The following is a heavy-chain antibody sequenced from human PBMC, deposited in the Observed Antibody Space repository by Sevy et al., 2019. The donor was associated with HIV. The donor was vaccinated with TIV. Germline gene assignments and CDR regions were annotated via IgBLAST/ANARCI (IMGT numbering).Heavy chain of an antibody. CDR3: ARDSRGGYGRDAFDI. J-gene: IGHJ3*02. D-gene: IGHD5-18*01. V-gene: IGHV3-11*04. Sequence: GGSLRLSCAASGFTFSDYYMSWIHQAPGKGLEWVSYISSSGSTIYYADSVKGRFTISRDNAKNSLYLQMNSLRAEDTAVYYCARDSRGGYGRDAFDIWGQGTMVTVSS. CDR2: ISSSGSTI. CDR1: GFTFSDYY.